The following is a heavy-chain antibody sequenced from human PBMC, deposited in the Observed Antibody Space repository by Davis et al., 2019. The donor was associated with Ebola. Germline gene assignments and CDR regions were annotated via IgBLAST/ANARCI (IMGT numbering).Heavy chain of an antibody. V-gene: IGHV1-2*04. D-gene: IGHD6-13*01. CDR2: INPNSGGT. CDR1: GSTFSSYA. J-gene: IGHJ4*02. CDR3: ARGIGGGSSCFDY. Sequence: AASVKVSCKASGSTFSSYAISWVRQAPGQGLEWMGWINPNSGGTNYAQKFQGWVTRTRETSISTAYMELSRLRSDDTAVYYCARGIGGGSSCFDYWCQGILVTVSS.